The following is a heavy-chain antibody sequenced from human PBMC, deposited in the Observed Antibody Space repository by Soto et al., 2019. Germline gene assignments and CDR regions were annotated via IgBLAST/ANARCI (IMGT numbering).Heavy chain of an antibody. CDR3: AHRRVGTTRVAY. V-gene: IGHV2-5*02. CDR1: GFSLSTSGVG. D-gene: IGHD1-26*01. Sequence: QITLKESGPTLVKPTQTLTLTCTFSGFSLSTSGVGVGWIRQPPGKALEWLALIYWDDDKRYSPSLKSRLTITKDTSKNQVVLTMTNTDPVDTATYYCAHRRVGTTRVAYWGQGTLVTVSS. J-gene: IGHJ4*02. CDR2: IYWDDDK.